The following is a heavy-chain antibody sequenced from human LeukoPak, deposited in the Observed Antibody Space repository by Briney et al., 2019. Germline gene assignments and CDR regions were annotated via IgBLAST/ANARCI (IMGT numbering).Heavy chain of an antibody. V-gene: IGHV1-69*13. CDR1: GYTFTGYY. Sequence: SVKVSCKASGYTFTGYYMHWVRQAPGQGLEWMGGIIPIFGTANYAQKFQGRVTITADESTSTAYMELSSLRSEDTAVYYCARDARHRYCSSTSCYRGWLDPWGQGTLVTVSS. CDR2: IIPIFGTA. D-gene: IGHD2-2*01. CDR3: ARDARHRYCSSTSCYRGWLDP. J-gene: IGHJ5*02.